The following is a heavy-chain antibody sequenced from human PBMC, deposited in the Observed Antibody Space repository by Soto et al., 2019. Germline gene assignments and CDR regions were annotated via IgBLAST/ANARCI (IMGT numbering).Heavy chain of an antibody. V-gene: IGHV1-18*04. Sequence: ASVKVSCKASGYTFTSYGISWVRQAPGQGLEWMGRISAYNGNTNYAQKLQGRVTMTTDTSTSTAYMELRSLRSDDTAVYYCARDWDYYDSSGYYSFDYWGQGTLVTVSS. J-gene: IGHJ4*02. CDR2: ISAYNGNT. D-gene: IGHD3-22*01. CDR1: GYTFTSYG. CDR3: ARDWDYYDSSGYYSFDY.